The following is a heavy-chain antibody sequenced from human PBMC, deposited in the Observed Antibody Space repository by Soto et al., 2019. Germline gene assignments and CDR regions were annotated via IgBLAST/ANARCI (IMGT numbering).Heavy chain of an antibody. J-gene: IGHJ4*02. CDR2: IYHSGST. CDR3: ARQYYGGNSLDY. D-gene: IGHD3-3*01. V-gene: IGHV4-30-2*01. CDR1: GGSISSGGYS. Sequence: QLQLQESGSGLVKPSQTLSLTCAVSGGSISSGGYSWSWIRQPPGKGLEWIGYIYHSGSTYYNPSLKSRVTISVDRSRIQFSLKVSSVTAAATPVYCCARQYYGGNSLDYWGQGTLIIVAT.